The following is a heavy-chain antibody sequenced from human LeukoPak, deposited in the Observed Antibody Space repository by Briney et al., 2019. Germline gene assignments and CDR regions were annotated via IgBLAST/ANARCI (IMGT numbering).Heavy chain of an antibody. Sequence: GGSLRLSCAASGFIFSEYYMSWIRQAPGKGLEWVSYITSDSTVYYADSLKGRFTISRDNPKNSIYLQMNSLRYEDTAFYYCARVVSRRSAVGFGPWGQGTLVTVSA. V-gene: IGHV3-11*01. CDR2: ITSDSTV. CDR1: GFIFSEYY. J-gene: IGHJ5*02. CDR3: ARVVSRRSAVGFGP. D-gene: IGHD5/OR15-5a*01.